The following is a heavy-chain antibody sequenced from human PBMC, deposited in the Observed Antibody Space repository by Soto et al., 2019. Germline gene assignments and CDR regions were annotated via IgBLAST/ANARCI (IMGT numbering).Heavy chain of an antibody. CDR3: ARSLNYYYYYGMDV. J-gene: IGHJ6*02. CDR1: GFTFSSYD. CDR2: IGTAGDT. V-gene: IGHV3-13*01. Sequence: EVQLVESGGGLVQPGGSLRLSCAASGFTFSSYDMHWVRQATGKGLEWVSAIGTAGDTYYPGSVKGRFTISRENAKNSLYLQMNSLRAGDTAVYYCARSLNYYYYYGMDVWGQGTTVTVSS.